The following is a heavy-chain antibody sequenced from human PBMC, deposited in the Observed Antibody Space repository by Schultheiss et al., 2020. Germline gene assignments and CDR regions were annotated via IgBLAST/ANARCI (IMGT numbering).Heavy chain of an antibody. CDR1: GGSISSSSYY. Sequence: SETLSLTCTVSGGSISSSSYYWGWIRQPPGKGLEWIGSIFYSGSTFDNPSLKSRVTLSVDTSKNQFSLRLSSVTAADTAVYYCARSRGDYVPGGGKAPRYYFDYWGQGTLVTVSS. CDR3: ARSRGDYVPGGGKAPRYYFDY. CDR2: IFYSGST. D-gene: IGHD4-17*01. J-gene: IGHJ4*02. V-gene: IGHV4-39*01.